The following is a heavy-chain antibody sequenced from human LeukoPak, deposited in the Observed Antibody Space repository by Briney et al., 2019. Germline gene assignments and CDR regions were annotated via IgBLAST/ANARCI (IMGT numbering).Heavy chain of an antibody. CDR1: GFTFSSYG. CDR2: IRYDGSNK. Sequence: PGGSLRLSCAASGFTFSSYGMHWVRQAPGKGLEWVAFIRYDGSNKYYADSVKGRFTISRDNSKNTLYLQMNSLRAEDTAVYYCARDQKALYGPLPGGWFDPWGQGTLVTVSS. CDR3: ARDQKALYGPLPGGWFDP. D-gene: IGHD4-17*01. J-gene: IGHJ5*02. V-gene: IGHV3-30*02.